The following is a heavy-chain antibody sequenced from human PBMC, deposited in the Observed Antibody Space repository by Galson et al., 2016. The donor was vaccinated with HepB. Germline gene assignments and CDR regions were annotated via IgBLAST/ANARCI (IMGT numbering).Heavy chain of an antibody. CDR1: GGSISSSSYY. Sequence: SETLSLTCTVSGGSISSSSYYWGWIRQPPGKGLQWIGTIYYSGSTYYNPSLKSRVTISVDTSKNQFSLKLTSVTAADTAVYYCARSGGSWSDYYVDYWGQGTLVTVSS. CDR3: ARSGGSWSDYYVDY. D-gene: IGHD6-13*01. CDR2: IYYSGST. J-gene: IGHJ4*02. V-gene: IGHV4-39*01.